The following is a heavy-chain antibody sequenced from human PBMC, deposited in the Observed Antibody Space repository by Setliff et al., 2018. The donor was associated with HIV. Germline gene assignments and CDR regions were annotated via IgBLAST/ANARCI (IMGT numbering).Heavy chain of an antibody. Sequence: SVKVSCKASGLTFSNSAVLWVRQARGQRPEWIGWIVVGSGNTNYAQMFYERVTITRDMSTSTAYMELSSLRSEDTAMYYCAAAVSFCDSTSCSHYFDYWGPGTLVTVSS. D-gene: IGHD2-2*01. CDR2: IVVGSGNT. CDR3: AAAVSFCDSTSCSHYFDY. J-gene: IGHJ4*02. CDR1: GLTFSNSA. V-gene: IGHV1-58*01.